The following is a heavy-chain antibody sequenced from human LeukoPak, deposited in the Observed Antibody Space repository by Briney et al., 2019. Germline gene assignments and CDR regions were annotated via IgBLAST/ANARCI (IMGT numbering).Heavy chain of an antibody. Sequence: GASVKVSCKASGGTFSSYAISWVRQAPGQGLEWMGGIIPIFGTANYAQKFQGRVTMTRDTSTSTVYMELSSLRSEDTAVYYCARTYYYGSTPPGYWGQGTLVTVSS. V-gene: IGHV1-69*05. CDR3: ARTYYYGSTPPGY. CDR2: IIPIFGTA. D-gene: IGHD3-10*01. J-gene: IGHJ4*02. CDR1: GGTFSSYA.